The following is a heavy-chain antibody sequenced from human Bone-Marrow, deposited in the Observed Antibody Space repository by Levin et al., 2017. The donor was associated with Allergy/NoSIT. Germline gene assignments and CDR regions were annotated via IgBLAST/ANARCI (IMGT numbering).Heavy chain of an antibody. D-gene: IGHD1-26*01. CDR1: GFTLSNSN. CDR2: ISSRGSPV. CDR3: ARGPRDSGSYGMDV. Sequence: SCAASGFTLSNSNMNWVRQAPGKGLDWVSSISSRGSPVYYSDSVKGRFAIPRDNTKNLLYLQMDGLSVDDTGVYYCARGPRDSGSYGMDVWGPGTTVTVSS. V-gene: IGHV3-21*01. J-gene: IGHJ6*02.